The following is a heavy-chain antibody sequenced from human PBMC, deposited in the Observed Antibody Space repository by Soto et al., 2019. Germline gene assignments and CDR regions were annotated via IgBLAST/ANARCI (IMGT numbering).Heavy chain of an antibody. D-gene: IGHD5-12*01. CDR2: IDYSGST. V-gene: IGHV4-31*01. CDR3: ARRIVDTIYYFDY. J-gene: IGHJ4*02. CDR1: GGSISSGGYY. Sequence: QVQLQESGPGLVKPSQTLSLTCTVSGGSISSGGYYWSWIRQHPGKGLEWIAYIDYSGSTYYHPSLQSLVTISVDTSKNQFSLKMSSVTAAGTAAYYCARRIVDTIYYFDYWGQGTLVTVSS.